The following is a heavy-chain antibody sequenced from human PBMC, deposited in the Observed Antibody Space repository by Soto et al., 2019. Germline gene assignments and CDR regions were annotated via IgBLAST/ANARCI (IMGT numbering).Heavy chain of an antibody. V-gene: IGHV1-18*04. CDR2: ISAYNGNT. Sequence: ASVKFSCKASGYTFTSYGISWVRQAPGQGLEWMGWISAYNGNTNYAQKLQGRVTMTTDTSTSTAYMELRSLRSDDTAVYYCARMDTAMVSGPDFDYWGQGTLVTVSS. CDR3: ARMDTAMVSGPDFDY. J-gene: IGHJ4*02. D-gene: IGHD5-18*01. CDR1: GYTFTSYG.